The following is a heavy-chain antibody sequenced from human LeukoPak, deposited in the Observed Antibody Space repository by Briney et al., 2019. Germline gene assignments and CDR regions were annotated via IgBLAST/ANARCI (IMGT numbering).Heavy chain of an antibody. V-gene: IGHV3-30*03. CDR3: ATRAGYSSSWYDDYYYYMDV. Sequence: PGGSLRLSCAASGFTFSSYGMHWVRQAPGKGLEWVAVISYDGSNKYYADSVKGRFTISRDNSKNTLYLQMNSLRAEDTAVYYCATRAGYSSSWYDDYYYYMDVWGKGTTVTVSS. J-gene: IGHJ6*03. D-gene: IGHD6-13*01. CDR2: ISYDGSNK. CDR1: GFTFSSYG.